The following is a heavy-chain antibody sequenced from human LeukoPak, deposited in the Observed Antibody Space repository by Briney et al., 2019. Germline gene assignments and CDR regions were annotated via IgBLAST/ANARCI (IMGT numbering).Heavy chain of an antibody. CDR1: GYSISSGYF. Sequence: SETLSLTCTVSGYSISSGYFWGWIRQPPGKGLEWIGTMYHSGGTDYNPSLKSRVTLSVDTSKNQFSLKLTSVTAADSAVYYCAGLGVMVLVYQSESWGQGTPVTVSS. J-gene: IGHJ1*01. CDR3: AGLGVMVLVYQSES. CDR2: MYHSGGT. D-gene: IGHD2-8*01. V-gene: IGHV4-38-2*02.